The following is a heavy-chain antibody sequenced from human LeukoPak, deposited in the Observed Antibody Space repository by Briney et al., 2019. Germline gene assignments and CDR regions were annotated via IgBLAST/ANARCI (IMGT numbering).Heavy chain of an antibody. CDR3: AKGGQLLAWYYYMDV. V-gene: IGHV1-8*03. Sequence: GASVKVSCKASGYTFTTYAINWVRQATGQGLEWMGWMNPNSGNTGYAQKFQGRVTITRNTSISTAYLELSSLRSEDTAVYYCAKGGQLLAWYYYMDVWGKGTTVTVSS. D-gene: IGHD2-2*01. CDR2: MNPNSGNT. J-gene: IGHJ6*03. CDR1: GYTFTTYA.